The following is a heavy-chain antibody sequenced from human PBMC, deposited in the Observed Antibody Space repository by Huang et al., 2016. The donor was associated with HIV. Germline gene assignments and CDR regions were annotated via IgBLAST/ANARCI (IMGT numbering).Heavy chain of an antibody. J-gene: IGHJ4*02. CDR1: RFTFSSFG. CDR2: IRYDGSKT. CDR3: AKDEKQFCTGGSCHSSNIDS. D-gene: IGHD2-8*02. V-gene: IGHV3-30*02. Sequence: QVQLVESGGGAVQPGGSLRLSCTATRFTFSSFGMHWVRQRPGQGLEWLTFIRYDGSKTTDTDSVKGRFTISRDNSDNTLFLQMNTLTSDDTALYYCAKDEKQFCTGGSCHSSNIDSWGQGTLVTVSS.